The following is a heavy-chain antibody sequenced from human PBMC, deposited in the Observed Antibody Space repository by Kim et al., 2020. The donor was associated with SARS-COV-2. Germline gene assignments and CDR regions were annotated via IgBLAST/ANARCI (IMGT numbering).Heavy chain of an antibody. V-gene: IGHV1-46*01. D-gene: IGHD5-12*01. CDR3: ARGGSTGYDAFDF. J-gene: IGHJ4*02. CDR1: GSTFTTHY. Sequence: ASVKVSCKASGSTFTTHYIHWVRQAPGQGLEWMGMINPSGISTTYAQKFQGGVTLTRDTSTSTIYMELSSLSSEDTAIYYCARGGSTGYDAFDFWGQGTL. CDR2: INPSGIST.